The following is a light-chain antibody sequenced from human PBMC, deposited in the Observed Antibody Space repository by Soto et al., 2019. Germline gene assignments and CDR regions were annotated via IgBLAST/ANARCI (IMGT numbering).Light chain of an antibody. V-gene: IGKV1-39*01. CDR2: AAS. Sequence: DIQMTQSPSSLSASVGDRVTITCRASQSISRYLNWYQQKPGKAPKLLIYAASSLQSGVPSRFSGSGSGTDFTLTISSLQTDDFATYYCHQSFSTLVTFGGGTKVEIK. CDR3: HQSFSTLVT. J-gene: IGKJ4*01. CDR1: QSISRY.